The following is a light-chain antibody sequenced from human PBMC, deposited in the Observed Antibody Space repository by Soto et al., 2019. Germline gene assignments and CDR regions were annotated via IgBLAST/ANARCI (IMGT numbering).Light chain of an antibody. CDR2: KAS. Sequence: DIQMTQSPSTLSASVGDRVTSTCRASQSIGSWLAWFQQRPGKAPKVLIYKASSLESGVPSRFSGSGSGTEFTLTISSLQPDDFATYYCQQYNSYSSFGQGTKVDI. J-gene: IGKJ1*01. CDR3: QQYNSYSS. CDR1: QSIGSW. V-gene: IGKV1-5*03.